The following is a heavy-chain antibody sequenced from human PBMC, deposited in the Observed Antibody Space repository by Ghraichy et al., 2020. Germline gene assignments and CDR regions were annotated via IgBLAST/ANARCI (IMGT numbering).Heavy chain of an antibody. CDR3: ARAYGGNYASDY. D-gene: IGHD4-23*01. J-gene: IGHJ4*02. Sequence: GSLRLSCVASGFTFTGYWMHWVRQAPGKGLVWVSRINIDGSSTTYADSVKGRFTISRDNAKNTLYMQMNSLRAEDTAVYFCARAYGGNYASDYWGQGTLVTVSS. V-gene: IGHV3-74*01. CDR1: GFTFTGYW. CDR2: INIDGSST.